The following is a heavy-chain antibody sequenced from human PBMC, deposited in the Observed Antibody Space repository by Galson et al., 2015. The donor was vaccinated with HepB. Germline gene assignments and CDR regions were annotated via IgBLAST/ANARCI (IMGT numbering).Heavy chain of an antibody. CDR2: IDPNDSDF. Sequence: QSGAEVKKPGESLKISCKGSGYSFTNYWIGWVRQMPGKGLEWMGIIDPNDSDFRYSPSFPVQVTIAADTFISTASLQWSSLGASDTAMYYCARPSHYGSGSYWDPFDSWGQGTLVTVSS. CDR1: GYSFTNYW. J-gene: IGHJ5*01. D-gene: IGHD3-10*01. V-gene: IGHV5-51*01. CDR3: ARPSHYGSGSYWDPFDS.